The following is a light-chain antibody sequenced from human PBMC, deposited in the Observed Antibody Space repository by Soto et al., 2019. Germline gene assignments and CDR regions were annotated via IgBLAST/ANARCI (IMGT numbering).Light chain of an antibody. Sequence: EIVLTQSPGTLSLSPGERATLSCRASQSGSSSYLAWYQQKPGQAPRLLIYGASSRATGIPDRFSGSGSGTDFTLTIIRLEPEDFAVYYCQQYGSSLVWTFGQGTKVEIK. CDR1: QSGSSSY. V-gene: IGKV3-20*01. CDR3: QQYGSSLVWT. CDR2: GAS. J-gene: IGKJ1*01.